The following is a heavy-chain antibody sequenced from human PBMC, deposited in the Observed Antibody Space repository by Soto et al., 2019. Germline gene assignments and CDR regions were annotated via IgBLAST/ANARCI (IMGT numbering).Heavy chain of an antibody. Sequence: QVQLQESGPGLVKPSQTLSLTCTVSGGSISSGGYYWGWIRQHPGKGLEWIGYIYYSGFTYYNPSLKSRVTIAVDTSKNLFSLKLSAVTVADTAVYYCARSIDPWGQGTLVTVSS. CDR3: ARSIDP. CDR2: IYYSGFT. J-gene: IGHJ5*02. V-gene: IGHV4-31*03. CDR1: GGSISSGGYY.